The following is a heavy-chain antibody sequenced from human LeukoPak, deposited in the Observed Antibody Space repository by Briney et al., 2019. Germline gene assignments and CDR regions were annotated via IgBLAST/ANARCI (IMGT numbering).Heavy chain of an antibody. CDR2: LSSSSSYI. D-gene: IGHD5-18*01. Sequence: GSLRLSCAASGFTFSSYSMNWVRQAPGKGLEWGSSLSSSSSYIYCADSVKGRFTISRDNAKNSLYLQMNSLRAEDTAVYYCARGDSYGGYNWFDPWGQGTLVTVSS. CDR3: ARGDSYGGYNWFDP. CDR1: GFTFSSYS. J-gene: IGHJ5*02. V-gene: IGHV3-21*01.